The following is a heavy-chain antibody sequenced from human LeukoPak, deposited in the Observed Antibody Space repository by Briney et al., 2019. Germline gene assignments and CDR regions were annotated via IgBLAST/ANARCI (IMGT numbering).Heavy chain of an antibody. D-gene: IGHD3-22*01. V-gene: IGHV1-8*02. Sequence: GESLKISCKGSGYSFTSYWIGWVRQATGQGLEWMGWMNPNSGNTGYAQKFQGRVTMTRNTSISTAYMELSSLRSEDTAVYYCARWPYDSSGYIDYWGQGTLVTVSS. CDR1: GYSFTSYW. CDR3: ARWPYDSSGYIDY. J-gene: IGHJ4*02. CDR2: MNPNSGNT.